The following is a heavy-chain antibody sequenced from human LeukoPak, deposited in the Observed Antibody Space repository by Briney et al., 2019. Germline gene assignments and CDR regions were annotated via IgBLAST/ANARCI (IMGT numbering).Heavy chain of an antibody. CDR2: ISSSSSYI. CDR1: GFTFGTYN. D-gene: IGHD3-3*01. Sequence: GGSLRLSCAASGFTFGTYNINWVRQAPGKGLEWVSSISSSSSYIYYADSVKGRFTISRDNAKNSLYLQMNSLRAEDTAVYYCARGLAEVLRFLEWLSTDAFDIWGQGTMVTVSS. CDR3: ARGLAEVLRFLEWLSTDAFDI. J-gene: IGHJ3*02. V-gene: IGHV3-21*01.